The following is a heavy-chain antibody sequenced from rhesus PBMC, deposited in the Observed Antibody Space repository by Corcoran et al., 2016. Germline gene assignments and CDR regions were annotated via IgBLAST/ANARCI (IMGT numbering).Heavy chain of an antibody. CDR3: TRGIPVNRVVTRSSDGFDF. V-gene: IGHV4S7*01. J-gene: IGHJ3*01. D-gene: IGHD3-16*01. CDR1: GDSFRDNSY. Sequence: QVRLQESGPGLVKPAETLSLTCAVSGDSFRDNSYRYWIWQSPEKGQEWIENFVGGSGPPYYNHSLQRRVNLSRATARKHLSLRLNLVTAEDTAVYYCTRGIPVNRVVTRSSDGFDFWGQGLRVTVS. CDR2: FVGGSGPP.